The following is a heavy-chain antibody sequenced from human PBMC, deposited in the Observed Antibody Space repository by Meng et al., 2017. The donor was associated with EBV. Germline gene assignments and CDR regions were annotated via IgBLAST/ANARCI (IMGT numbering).Heavy chain of an antibody. CDR1: AGPFRYYV. CDR2: FLPRFGAP. V-gene: IGHV1-69*01. D-gene: IGHD3-10*01. J-gene: IGHJ4*02. CDR3: ASESGRGYTPDY. Sequence: LVHVAVKVKKPGASVRVSCNISAGPFRYYVISWGRSAPGPGLEWLVGFLPRFGAPNYAQKFHGRVKITADESTSTHYMDLSSLRSEDTAIYYCASESGRGYTPDYWGQGTLVTVSS.